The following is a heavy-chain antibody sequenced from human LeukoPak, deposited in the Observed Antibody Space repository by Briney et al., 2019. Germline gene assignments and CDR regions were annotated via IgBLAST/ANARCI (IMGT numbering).Heavy chain of an antibody. D-gene: IGHD3-22*01. V-gene: IGHV3-23*01. CDR3: AKGPQLGSGYHPDY. Sequence: GGSLRLSCAASGFALSSAAMTWVRQAPGKGLEWVSIITGGDDRTYYADSVKGRFTISRDYSRNTLHLQMNSLRVEDTATYYCAKGPQLGSGYHPDYWGQGTLVTVSS. J-gene: IGHJ4*02. CDR1: GFALSSAA. CDR2: ITGGDDRT.